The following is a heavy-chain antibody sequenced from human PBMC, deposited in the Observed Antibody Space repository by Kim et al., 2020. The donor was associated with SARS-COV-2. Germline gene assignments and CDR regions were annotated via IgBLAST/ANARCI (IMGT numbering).Heavy chain of an antibody. CDR1: GFAFSDYC. J-gene: IGHJ4*01. CDR2: INGDETNK. Sequence: GGSLRLSCAASGFAFSDYCMHWVRQAPGKGLVWVSRINGDETNKAYADSVKGRFTISRDNAKNILYLQMNSLRAEDTAVYYCTRDRAEQICTYHPLFDSWGNGTLVTVSS. CDR3: TRDRAEQICTYHPLFDS. D-gene: IGHD2-8*01. V-gene: IGHV3-74*01.